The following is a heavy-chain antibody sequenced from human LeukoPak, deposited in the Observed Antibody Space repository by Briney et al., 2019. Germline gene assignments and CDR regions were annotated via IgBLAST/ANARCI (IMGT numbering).Heavy chain of an antibody. J-gene: IGHJ6*02. Sequence: SETLSLTCTVSGGSISSYYWSWIRQPAGKGLEWIGRIYTSGSTNYNPSLKSRVTMSVDTSKNQFSLKLSSVTAADTAVYYCARGPQLDYGDYERYYYYYGIDVWGQGTTVTVSS. D-gene: IGHD4-17*01. CDR2: IYTSGST. CDR3: ARGPQLDYGDYERYYYYYGIDV. CDR1: GGSISSYY. V-gene: IGHV4-4*07.